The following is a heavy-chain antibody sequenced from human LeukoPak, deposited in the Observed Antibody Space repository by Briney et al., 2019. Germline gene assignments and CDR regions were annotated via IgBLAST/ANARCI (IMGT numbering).Heavy chain of an antibody. CDR1: GYTFTGYY. J-gene: IGHJ6*02. V-gene: IGHV1-2*02. Sequence: ASVRVSCKTSGYTFTGYYIHWVRQAPGQGLEWLGWLNPNTGDTNYAQKLQGRVTTTRDTSISTAYMELSSLRSDDTAVYYCARDVASVATAAPGHWGVDVWGQGTTVTVSS. CDR3: ARDVASVATAAPGHWGVDV. D-gene: IGHD6-13*01. CDR2: LNPNTGDT.